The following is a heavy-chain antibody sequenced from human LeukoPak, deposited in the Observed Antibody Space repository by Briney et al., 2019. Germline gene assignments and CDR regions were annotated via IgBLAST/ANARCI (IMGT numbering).Heavy chain of an antibody. J-gene: IGHJ4*02. CDR1: GYTFTSYD. Sequence: ASVKVFCKASGYTFTSYDINWVRQATGQGLEWMGWMNPNSGNTGYAQKFQGRVTMTRNTSISTAYMELSSLRSEDTAVYYCARRYHSITIFGVVITSAIDYWGQGTLVTVSS. CDR2: MNPNSGNT. CDR3: ARRYHSITIFGVVITSAIDY. D-gene: IGHD3-3*01. V-gene: IGHV1-8*01.